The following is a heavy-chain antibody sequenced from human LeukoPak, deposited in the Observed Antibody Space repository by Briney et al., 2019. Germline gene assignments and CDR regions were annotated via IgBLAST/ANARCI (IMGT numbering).Heavy chain of an antibody. CDR2: VSAYNGNT. Sequence: ASVKVSCKTSGYTFTSYGISWVRQAPGQGLEWMGWVSAYNGNTDYAQNLQDRVTMTTDTSTSTAYMELRSLRSDDTAVYYCARVGAYCSSSSCFDYWDQGTLVTVSS. CDR3: ARVGAYCSSSSCFDY. CDR1: GYTFTSYG. J-gene: IGHJ4*02. V-gene: IGHV1-18*01. D-gene: IGHD2-2*01.